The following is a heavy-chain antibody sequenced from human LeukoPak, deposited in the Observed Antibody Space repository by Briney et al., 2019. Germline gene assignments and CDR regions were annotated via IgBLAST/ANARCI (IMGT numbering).Heavy chain of an antibody. V-gene: IGHV3-48*01. D-gene: IGHD3-3*01. Sequence: GGSLRLSCAASGFTFSSYSMNWVRQAPGKGLEWVSYISSSSSTIYYADSVKGRFTISRDNAKNSLYLQMNSLRAEDTAVYYCARGQPYDFWSGYSFDYWGQGTLVTVSS. CDR1: GFTFSSYS. J-gene: IGHJ4*02. CDR2: ISSSSSTI. CDR3: ARGQPYDFWSGYSFDY.